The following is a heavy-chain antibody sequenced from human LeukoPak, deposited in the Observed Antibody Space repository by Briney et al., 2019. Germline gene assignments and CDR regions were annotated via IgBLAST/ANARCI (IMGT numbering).Heavy chain of an antibody. CDR1: GFSLSGYW. CDR3: TRVQAGRSGLMDV. J-gene: IGHJ6*02. D-gene: IGHD2-8*02. Sequence: GGSLRLSCAASGFSLSGYWMHWVRQAPGKGLVWVSRIGPDGTGITYADSVKGRFAISRDIAKNTVYLQMNSLRAEDAALYYCTRVQAGRSGLMDVWGRGTTVTVSS. V-gene: IGHV3-74*01. CDR2: IGPDGTGI.